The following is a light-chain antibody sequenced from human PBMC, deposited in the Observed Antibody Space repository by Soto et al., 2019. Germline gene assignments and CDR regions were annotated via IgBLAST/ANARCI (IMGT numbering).Light chain of an antibody. CDR2: EVS. CDR3: CSYAGSSTQV. Sequence: QSVLAQHASLSGSPGQSITISCTGKSSDVGSYNLVSWYQQHPGKAPKLMIYEVSKRPSGVSNRFSGSKSGNTASLTISGLQAEDEADYYCCSYAGSSTQVFGTGTKVTVL. J-gene: IGLJ1*01. V-gene: IGLV2-23*02. CDR1: SSDVGSYNL.